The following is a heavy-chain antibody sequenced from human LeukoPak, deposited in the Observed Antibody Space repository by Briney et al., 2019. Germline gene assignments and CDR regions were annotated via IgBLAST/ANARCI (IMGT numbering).Heavy chain of an antibody. CDR1: GYTFTGYY. D-gene: IGHD5-24*01. CDR3: ARRRDGYNFGDAFDI. J-gene: IGHJ3*02. CDR2: INPNSGGT. Sequence: ASVKVSCKASGYTFTGYYMHWARQAPGQGLEWMGWINPNSGGTNYAQKFQGRVTMTRDTSISTAYMELSRLRSDDTAVYYCARRRDGYNFGDAFDIWGQGTMVTVSS. V-gene: IGHV1-2*02.